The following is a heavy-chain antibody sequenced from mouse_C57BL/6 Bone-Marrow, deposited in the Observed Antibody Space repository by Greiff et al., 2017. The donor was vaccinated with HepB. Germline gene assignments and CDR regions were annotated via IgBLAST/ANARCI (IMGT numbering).Heavy chain of an antibody. CDR3: GSNCNQAWFAY. Sequence: EVQLVESGGGLVKPGGSLKLSCAASGFTFSSYAMSWVRQTPEKRLEWVATISDGGSYTYYPDNVKGRFTISRDNAKNNLYLQMSHLKSEDTAMYYCGSNCNQAWFAYWGQGTLVTVSA. CDR1: GFTFSSYA. CDR2: ISDGGSYT. V-gene: IGHV5-4*01. J-gene: IGHJ3*01. D-gene: IGHD2-5*01.